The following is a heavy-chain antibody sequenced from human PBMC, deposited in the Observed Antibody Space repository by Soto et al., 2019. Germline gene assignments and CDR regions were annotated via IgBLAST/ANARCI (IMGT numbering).Heavy chain of an antibody. CDR3: ARDLVVPPYGAGSYYALDY. Sequence: QVQLVESGGGVVQPGRSLRLSCAASGFTFSNHGFHWVRQAPGKGLEWVAVIPSDEDNKYYADSVTGRFTISRDKSKNTVYLQMRSLRAEDTAVYFCARDLVVPPYGAGSYYALDYWGQGTLVTVSS. J-gene: IGHJ4*02. V-gene: IGHV3-30*03. CDR1: GFTFSNHG. D-gene: IGHD3-10*01. CDR2: IPSDEDNK.